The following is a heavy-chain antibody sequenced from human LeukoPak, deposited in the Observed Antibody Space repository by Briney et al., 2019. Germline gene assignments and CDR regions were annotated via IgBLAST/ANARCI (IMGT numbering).Heavy chain of an antibody. Sequence: GGSLRLSCAASGFTFSSYWMHWVRQAPGKGLVWVSRIDSYGSSTSFADSVKGRFTISRDNAKNTLYLQMNSLRAEDTAVCYCASSTYSGSHWDAFDIWGQGTMVTVSS. D-gene: IGHD1-26*01. J-gene: IGHJ3*02. CDR3: ASSTYSGSHWDAFDI. CDR2: IDSYGSST. V-gene: IGHV3-74*01. CDR1: GFTFSSYW.